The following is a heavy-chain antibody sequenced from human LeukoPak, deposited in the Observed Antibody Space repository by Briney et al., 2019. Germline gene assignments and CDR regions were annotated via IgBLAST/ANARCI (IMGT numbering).Heavy chain of an antibody. J-gene: IGHJ6*02. Sequence: ASVKVSCKASGYTCTMYYIHWVRQAPGQGLQWMGIINPTDGTTTYAQNFQGRITMTRDSSTSTVYMELSSLGYEDTAVYYCARVETNIGVDHGMDVWGQGTTIIVSS. CDR3: ARVETNIGVDHGMDV. CDR2: INPTDGTT. V-gene: IGHV1-46*01. CDR1: GYTCTMYY. D-gene: IGHD3-3*01.